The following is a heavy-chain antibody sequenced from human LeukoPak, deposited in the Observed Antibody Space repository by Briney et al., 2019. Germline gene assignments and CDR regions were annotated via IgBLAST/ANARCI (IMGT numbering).Heavy chain of an antibody. J-gene: IGHJ4*02. Sequence: TSETLSLTCTVSGGSISSSSYYWGWIRQPPGKGLEWIGSIYYSGSTYYNPSLKSRVTISVDTSKNQFSPKLSSVTAADTAVYYCAGGNYYDSSGYYTLVDYWGQGTLVTVSS. CDR1: GGSISSSSYY. CDR2: IYYSGST. CDR3: AGGNYYDSSGYYTLVDY. V-gene: IGHV4-39*07. D-gene: IGHD3-22*01.